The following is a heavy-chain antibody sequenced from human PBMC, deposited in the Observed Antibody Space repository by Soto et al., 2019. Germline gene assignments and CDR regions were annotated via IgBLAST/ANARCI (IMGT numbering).Heavy chain of an antibody. V-gene: IGHV3-30*18. Sequence: GGSLRLSCAASGLPFSSYGMHWVRRAPAKGLEWVAVISYDGSNKYYADSVKGRFTISRDNSKNTLYLQMNSLRAEDTAVYYCAKDRPYSSSWYSPGGYYYYYGMDVWGQGTTVTVSS. D-gene: IGHD6-13*01. J-gene: IGHJ6*02. CDR1: GLPFSSYG. CDR3: AKDRPYSSSWYSPGGYYYYYGMDV. CDR2: ISYDGSNK.